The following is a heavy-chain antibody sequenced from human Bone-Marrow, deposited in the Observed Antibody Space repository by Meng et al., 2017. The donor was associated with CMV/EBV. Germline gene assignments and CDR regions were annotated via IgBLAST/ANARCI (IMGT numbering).Heavy chain of an antibody. J-gene: IGHJ4*02. V-gene: IGHV1-2*02. Sequence: ASVKVSCKASGYTFTDYFVHWVRQAPGQGLEWMGWINPDSGGTNYAQKFQGRVTMTRDTSINTAYMEVRRLRSDDTAVYYCARAEVLRFLEWFFPPPDYWGQGTLVTGSS. D-gene: IGHD3-3*01. CDR1: GYTFTDYF. CDR2: INPDSGGT. CDR3: ARAEVLRFLEWFFPPPDY.